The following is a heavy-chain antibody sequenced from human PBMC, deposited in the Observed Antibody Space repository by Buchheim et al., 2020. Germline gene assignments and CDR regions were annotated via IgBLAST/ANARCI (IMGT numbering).Heavy chain of an antibody. D-gene: IGHD3-9*01. J-gene: IGHJ6*02. CDR2: VYTTGSP. V-gene: IGHV4-61*02. CDR3: ARGVTGPGAAYYYGMDV. CDR1: GDSISSTSHS. Sequence: QVQLQESGPGLVKPSQTLSLTCTVSGDSISSTSHSWNWIRQPAGKGLEWIGRVYTTGSPNYNPSLKSRVGISLETSPNQLSLWLSSVTAADTAVYYCARGVTGPGAAYYYGMDVWGQGTT.